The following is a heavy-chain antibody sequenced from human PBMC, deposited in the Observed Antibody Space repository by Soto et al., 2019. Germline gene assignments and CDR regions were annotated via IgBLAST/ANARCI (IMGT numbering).Heavy chain of an antibody. V-gene: IGHV3-30*18. Sequence: QPGGSLRLSCAASGFTFSSYGMHWVRQAPGKGLEWVAVISYDGSNKYYADSVKGRFTISRDNSKNTLYLQMNSLRAEDTAVYYCAKNGGGWQWLAKYFDYWGQGTLVTVSS. D-gene: IGHD6-19*01. CDR3: AKNGGGWQWLAKYFDY. J-gene: IGHJ4*02. CDR1: GFTFSSYG. CDR2: ISYDGSNK.